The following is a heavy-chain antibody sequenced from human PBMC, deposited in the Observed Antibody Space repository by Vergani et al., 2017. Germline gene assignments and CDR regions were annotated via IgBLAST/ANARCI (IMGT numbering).Heavy chain of an antibody. J-gene: IGHJ5*02. CDR2: IYYSGST. V-gene: IGHV4-39*01. CDR1: GVSIRSSNYY. CDR3: ARHSTVEWLVKLGWIAP. D-gene: IGHD6-19*01. Sequence: QLQLQESGPGLVKPSATLSLTCSVSGVSIRSSNYYWGWIRQPPGKGLEWIASIYYSGSTYYNPSLKSRVTISVDTSKNQFSLKLSSVTAADTAVYFCARHSTVEWLVKLGWIAPWGQGILVTVSS.